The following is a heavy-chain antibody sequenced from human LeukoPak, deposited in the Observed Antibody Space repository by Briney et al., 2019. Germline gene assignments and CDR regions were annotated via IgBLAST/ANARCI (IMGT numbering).Heavy chain of an antibody. CDR2: ISYDGSNK. J-gene: IGHJ5*02. CDR1: GFTFSSYA. Sequence: GRSLRLSCAASGFTFSSYAMHWVRQAPGKGLEWVAVISYDGSNKYYADSVKGRFTISRDNSKNTLYLQMNSLRSDDTAVYYCARNLRGPYSGSSAPWGQGTLVTVSS. D-gene: IGHD6-6*01. CDR3: ARNLRGPYSGSSAP. V-gene: IGHV3-30-3*01.